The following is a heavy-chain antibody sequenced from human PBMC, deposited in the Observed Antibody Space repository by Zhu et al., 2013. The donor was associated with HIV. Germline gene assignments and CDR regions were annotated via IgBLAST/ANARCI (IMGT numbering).Heavy chain of an antibody. CDR3: TRSPPSEDRSGRDYYYYMDV. CDR2: IKSKAFGGTT. V-gene: IGHV3-49*03. CDR1: GFTFADYA. J-gene: IGHJ6*03. Sequence: EVQLVGSGGGLVQPGRSLRLSCTASGFTFADYAMSWFRQAPGKGLEWVGFIKSKAFGGTTEYAASVKGRFTISRDDSKSIAYLQMNSLKTEDTAVYYCTRSPPSEDRSGRDYYYYMDVWGKGTTVAVSS. D-gene: IGHD3-22*01.